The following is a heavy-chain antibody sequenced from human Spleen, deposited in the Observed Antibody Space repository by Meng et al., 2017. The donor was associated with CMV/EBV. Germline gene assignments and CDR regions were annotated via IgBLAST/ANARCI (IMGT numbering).Heavy chain of an antibody. Sequence: SETLSLTCAVYGESFSGHFWTWIRQPPGKGLEWIGEITHTGRTNYNPSLKSRVTISVDTSKNQFSLKLSSATAADTAVYYCARVEIAVALFDYWGQGTLVTVSS. V-gene: IGHV4-34*01. CDR3: ARVEIAVALFDY. D-gene: IGHD6-19*01. CDR1: GESFSGHF. CDR2: ITHTGRT. J-gene: IGHJ4*02.